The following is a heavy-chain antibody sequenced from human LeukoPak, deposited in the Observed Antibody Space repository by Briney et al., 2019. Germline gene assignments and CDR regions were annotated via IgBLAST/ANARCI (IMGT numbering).Heavy chain of an antibody. CDR2: IHTSGST. CDR3: ARRDISSGWSFDY. Sequence: SETLSPTCTVSGGSISNYHWSWIRQPAGKGLEWIGQIHTSGSTNYNPPLKSRVTMSIDAPENQLSLTIRSVTAADTAVYYCARRDISSGWSFDYWGQGTLVTVSS. J-gene: IGHJ4*02. CDR1: GGSISNYH. D-gene: IGHD6-19*01. V-gene: IGHV4-4*07.